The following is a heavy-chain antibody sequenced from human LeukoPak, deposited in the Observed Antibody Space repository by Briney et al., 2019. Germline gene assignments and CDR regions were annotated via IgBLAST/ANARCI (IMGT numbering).Heavy chain of an antibody. Sequence: QPGGSLRLSCAASGFTFSSYWMHWVRQAPGKGRVWVSRINSDGSSTSYADSVKGRFTISRDNAKNTLYLQMNSLRAEDTAVYYCARARYGGNYYFDYWGQGTLVTVSS. CDR3: ARARYGGNYYFDY. V-gene: IGHV3-74*01. CDR1: GFTFSSYW. CDR2: INSDGSST. D-gene: IGHD4-23*01. J-gene: IGHJ4*02.